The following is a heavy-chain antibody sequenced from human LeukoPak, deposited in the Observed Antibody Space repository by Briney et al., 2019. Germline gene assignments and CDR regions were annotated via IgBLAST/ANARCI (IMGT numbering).Heavy chain of an antibody. CDR1: GGSFSGYY. J-gene: IGHJ4*02. CDR2: INHSGST. V-gene: IGHV4-34*01. Sequence: SETLSLTCAVYGGSFSGYYWSWIRQPPGKGLEWIGEINHSGSTNYNPSLKSRVTTSVDTSKNQFSLKLSSVTAADTAVYYCARGGRTTVMNYWGQGTLVTVSS. D-gene: IGHD4-11*01. CDR3: ARGGRTTVMNY.